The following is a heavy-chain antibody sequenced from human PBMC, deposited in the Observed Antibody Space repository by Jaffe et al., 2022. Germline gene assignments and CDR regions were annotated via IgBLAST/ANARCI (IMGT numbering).Heavy chain of an antibody. CDR3: ARDHSYYDILTGYYNGYAFDI. J-gene: IGHJ3*02. CDR2: ISSSSSYI. D-gene: IGHD3-9*01. V-gene: IGHV3-21*01. CDR1: GFTFSSYS. Sequence: EVQLVESGGGLVKPGGSLRLSCAASGFTFSSYSMNWVRQAPGKGLEWVSSISSSSSYIYYADSVKGRFTISRDNAKNSLYLQMNSLRAEDTAVYYCARDHSYYDILTGYYNGYAFDIWGQGTMVTVSS.